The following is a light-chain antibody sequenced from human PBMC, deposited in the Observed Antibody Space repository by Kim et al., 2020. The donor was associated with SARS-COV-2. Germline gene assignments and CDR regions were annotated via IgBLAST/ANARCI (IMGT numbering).Light chain of an antibody. CDR1: SSNIGANA. CDR3: ATYDDRLKGPV. Sequence: QSVLAKPRYVSGTPGQGVTISCSGGSSNIGANAVHWYQHLPGTAPKLLIHSNDQLPSGVSDRFSGSKSGTSASLAISGLQPEDEGDYYCATYDDRLKGPVFGGGTNLTVL. CDR2: SND. V-gene: IGLV1-44*01. J-gene: IGLJ3*02.